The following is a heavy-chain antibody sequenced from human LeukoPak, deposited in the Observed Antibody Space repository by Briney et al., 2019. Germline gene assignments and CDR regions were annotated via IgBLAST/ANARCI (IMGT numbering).Heavy chain of an antibody. J-gene: IGHJ4*02. V-gene: IGHV3-64*01. D-gene: IGHD6-19*01. Sequence: GGSLRLSCAASGFTLSSYAMHWVRQAPGKGLEYVSAISSNGGSTYYANSVKGRFTISRDNSKNTLYLQMGSLRAEDMAVYYCARDFGGWYYFDYWGQGTLVTVSS. CDR1: GFTLSSYA. CDR2: ISSNGGST. CDR3: ARDFGGWYYFDY.